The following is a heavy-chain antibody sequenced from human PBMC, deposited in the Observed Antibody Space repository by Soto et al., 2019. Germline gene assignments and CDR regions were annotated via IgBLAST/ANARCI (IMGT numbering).Heavy chain of an antibody. Sequence: TLSLTCAVSGGSISSGGYSWSWIRQPPGKGLEWLALIYWDDDKRYSPSLKSRLTITKDTSKNQVVLTMTNMDPVDTATYYCAHGVGATDFDYWGQGTLVTVS. D-gene: IGHD1-26*01. CDR1: GGSISSGGYS. J-gene: IGHJ4*02. V-gene: IGHV2-5*08. CDR2: IYWDDDK. CDR3: AHGVGATDFDY.